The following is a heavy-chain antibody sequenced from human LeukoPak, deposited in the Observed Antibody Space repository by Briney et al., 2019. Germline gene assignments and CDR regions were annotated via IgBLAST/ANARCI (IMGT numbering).Heavy chain of an antibody. CDR3: ARLPAFYYYYGMDV. Sequence: PGGSLRLSCAASGFTVSSNYMSWVRQAPGKGLEWVSVIYSGGSTYYADSVKGRFTISRDNSKNTLYLQMNSLRAEDTAVYYCARLPAFYYYYGMDVWGQGTTVTVSS. V-gene: IGHV3-53*01. CDR1: GFTVSSNY. J-gene: IGHJ6*02. CDR2: IYSGGST.